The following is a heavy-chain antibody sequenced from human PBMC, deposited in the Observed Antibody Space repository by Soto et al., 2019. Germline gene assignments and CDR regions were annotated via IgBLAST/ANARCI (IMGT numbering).Heavy chain of an antibody. V-gene: IGHV1-69*13. CDR2: IIPIFGTA. J-gene: IGHJ6*02. Sequence: ASVKVSCKASGGTFSSYAISWVRQAPGQGLEWMGGIIPIFGTANYAQKFQGRVTITADESTSTAYMELSSLRSEDTAVYYCASSIAGHYYYGMDVWGQGTTVTVSS. CDR1: GGTFSSYA. CDR3: ASSIAGHYYYGMDV. D-gene: IGHD6-6*01.